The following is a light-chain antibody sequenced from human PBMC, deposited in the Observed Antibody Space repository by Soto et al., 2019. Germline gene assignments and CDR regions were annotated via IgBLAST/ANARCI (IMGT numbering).Light chain of an antibody. CDR3: QTWGTGILV. V-gene: IGLV4-69*02. CDR1: SGHSSYA. CDR2: LNSDGSH. Sequence: QPVLTQSPSASASLGASVKLTCTLSSGHSSYAIAWHQQQPEKGPRYLMKLNSDGSHSKGDGIPGRFSGSSSGAERYLTISSLQSEDEADYYCQTWGTGILVFGGGTKLTVL. J-gene: IGLJ2*01.